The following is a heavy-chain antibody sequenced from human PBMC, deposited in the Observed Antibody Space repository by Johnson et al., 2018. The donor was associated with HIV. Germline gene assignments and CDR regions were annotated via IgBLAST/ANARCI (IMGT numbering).Heavy chain of an antibody. V-gene: IGHV3-30*04. Sequence: QVLLVESGGGVVQPGRSLRLSCAASGFTFSSYAMHWVRQAPGKGLEWVAVISYDGSNKYYADSVKGRFTISRDNSKNTLYLQMNSLRAEDTAVYYCARDESGSSWAFDIWGQGTMVTVSS. CDR2: ISYDGSNK. CDR3: ARDESGSSWAFDI. D-gene: IGHD6-13*01. J-gene: IGHJ3*02. CDR1: GFTFSSYA.